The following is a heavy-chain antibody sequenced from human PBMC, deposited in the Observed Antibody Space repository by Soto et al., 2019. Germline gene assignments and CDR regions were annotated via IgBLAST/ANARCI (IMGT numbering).Heavy chain of an antibody. V-gene: IGHV4-34*01. CDR3: ARGQRKGSSSSVVIYYYMDV. CDR1: GGSFSGYY. CDR2: INHSGGT. Sequence: PSETLSLTFAVYGGSFSGYYCRSSRRPPGQGLEWIGEINHSGGTNYNPSLKSRVTISVDTSKNQFSLKLSSVTAADTAVYYCARGQRKGSSSSVVIYYYMDVWGKGTTVT. J-gene: IGHJ6*03. D-gene: IGHD6-6*01.